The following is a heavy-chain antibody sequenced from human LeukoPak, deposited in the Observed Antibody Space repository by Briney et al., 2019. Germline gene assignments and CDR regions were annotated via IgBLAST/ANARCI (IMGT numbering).Heavy chain of an antibody. J-gene: IGHJ4*02. D-gene: IGHD5-24*01. CDR3: ARDGLQRGLDTGYFDY. CDR1: GFTFSSYE. V-gene: IGHV3-48*03. Sequence: GGSLRLSCAASGFTFSSYEMNWVRQAPGKGLEWVSYISSSGSTIYYADSVKGRFTISRDNAKNSLYLQMNSLRAEDTAVYYCARDGLQRGLDTGYFDYWGQGTLVTVSS. CDR2: ISSSGSTI.